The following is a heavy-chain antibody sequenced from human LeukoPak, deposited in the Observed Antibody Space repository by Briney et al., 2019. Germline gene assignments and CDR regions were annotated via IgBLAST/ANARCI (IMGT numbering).Heavy chain of an antibody. CDR3: ARAYSRSRFDY. D-gene: IGHD6-6*01. CDR2: IDPSDSYN. CDR1: GYSFTNYW. V-gene: IGHV5-10-1*01. Sequence: GESLKISCKGSGYSFTNYWIGWVRQVPGKGLEWMGTIDPSDSYNNYSPSFQGHVTISADKSISTAYLQWSSLKASDTAMYYCARAYSRSRFDYWGQGTLVTVSS. J-gene: IGHJ4*02.